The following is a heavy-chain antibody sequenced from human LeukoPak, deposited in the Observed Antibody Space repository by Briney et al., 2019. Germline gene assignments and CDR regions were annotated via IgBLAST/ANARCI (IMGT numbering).Heavy chain of an antibody. CDR3: ARTASSGSLLDY. J-gene: IGHJ4*02. D-gene: IGHD3-22*01. Sequence: PGGSLRLSCAPSGFTFSSYSMNWVRQAPGKGLEWVSYTSSYSSAIYYADSVKGRFTISRDNAKTSLYWQMNSVRAEDTSVYYCARTASSGSLLDYWGQGTLVTVSS. V-gene: IGHV3-48*01. CDR2: TSSYSSAI. CDR1: GFTFSSYS.